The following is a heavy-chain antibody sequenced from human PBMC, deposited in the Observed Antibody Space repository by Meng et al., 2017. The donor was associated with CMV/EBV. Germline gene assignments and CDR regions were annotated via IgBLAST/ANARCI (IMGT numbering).Heavy chain of an antibody. V-gene: IGHV4-30-4*08. D-gene: IGHD2-2*01. Sequence: QGPLQVAGPRLVKRSQALALTCTVSGGSSRSGNYYWSWIRQPPGKGLGWIRYIYYSGSTYYNPSLKSRITISVDTSKNQFSLKLSSVTAADTAVYYCARVGRTSCYDYWGQGTLVTVSS. CDR1: GGSSRSGNYY. CDR2: IYYSGST. CDR3: ARVGRTSCYDY. J-gene: IGHJ4*02.